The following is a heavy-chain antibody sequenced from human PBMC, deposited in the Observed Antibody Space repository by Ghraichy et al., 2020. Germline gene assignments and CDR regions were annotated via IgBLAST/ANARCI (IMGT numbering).Heavy chain of an antibody. Sequence: GESLNISCSASGFTFSSYAMHWVRQAPGKGLEYVSAISSNGGSTYYADSVKGRFTISRDNSKNTLYLQMSSLRAEDTAVYYCVKALGNYYDSSGYYYFSAFDIWGQGTMVTVSS. J-gene: IGHJ3*02. CDR1: GFTFSSYA. D-gene: IGHD3-22*01. V-gene: IGHV3-64D*06. CDR3: VKALGNYYDSSGYYYFSAFDI. CDR2: ISSNGGST.